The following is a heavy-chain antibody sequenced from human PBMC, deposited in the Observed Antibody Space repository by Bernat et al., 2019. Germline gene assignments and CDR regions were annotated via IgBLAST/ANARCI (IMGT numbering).Heavy chain of an antibody. Sequence: EVQLVESGGGLVQPGGSLRLSCAASGFTFSSHWMHWVRQAPGKGLVGLSRINSDGSVTAYADSVKGRFTISRDNAKNTLYLQMNSLRAEDTAVYYCAKDGQLTPYFYYYMDVWGRVTTVTVSS. CDR3: AKDGQLTPYFYYYMDV. V-gene: IGHV3-74*01. J-gene: IGHJ6*03. CDR1: GFTFSSHW. CDR2: INSDGSVT. D-gene: IGHD3-10*01.